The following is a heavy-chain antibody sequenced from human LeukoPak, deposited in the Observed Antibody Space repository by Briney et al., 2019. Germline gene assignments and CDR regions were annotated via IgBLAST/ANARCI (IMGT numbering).Heavy chain of an antibody. V-gene: IGHV3-48*02. CDR2: ISSSSSTI. J-gene: IGHJ4*02. Sequence: GGSLILSCAASGFTFSTYSLTWVRQAPGRGLEWVSYISSSSSTIYYADSVKGRFTISRDNAKNSLYLQMNSLRDEDTAVYYCARNPVATLDYWGQGTLVTVSS. CDR1: GFTFSTYS. CDR3: ARNPVATLDY. D-gene: IGHD5-12*01.